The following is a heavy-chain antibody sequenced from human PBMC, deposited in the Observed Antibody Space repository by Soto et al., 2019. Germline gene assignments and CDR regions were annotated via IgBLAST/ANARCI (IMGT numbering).Heavy chain of an antibody. V-gene: IGHV3-7*01. CDR1: AFTLSTYW. Sequence: EVQLVDSGGGLVQPGGSLRLSCAASAFTLSTYWMSWVRQAPGKGQAWVATIKQDGSETHYVDSVKGRFTISRDNAENSLYLQMNSLRAEDTAVYYCVRGCGRASCPYYLDVWGKGTTVTVSS. J-gene: IGHJ6*03. CDR3: VRGCGRASCPYYLDV. D-gene: IGHD2-2*01. CDR2: IKQDGSET.